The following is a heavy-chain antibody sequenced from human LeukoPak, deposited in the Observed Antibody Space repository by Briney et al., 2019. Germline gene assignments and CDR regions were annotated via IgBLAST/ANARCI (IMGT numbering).Heavy chain of an antibody. V-gene: IGHV3-30*03. D-gene: IGHD5-18*01. CDR2: ISYDGSNK. CDR3: ARSFRYNSGSDY. J-gene: IGHJ4*02. CDR1: GFTFSHYG. Sequence: GRSLRLSCAASGFTFSHYGVHWVRQAPGKGLEWVAVISYDGSNKYYADSVKGRFTISRDNSKNTVFLQMNSLRAEDTAVYYCARSFRYNSGSDYWGQGTLVTVSS.